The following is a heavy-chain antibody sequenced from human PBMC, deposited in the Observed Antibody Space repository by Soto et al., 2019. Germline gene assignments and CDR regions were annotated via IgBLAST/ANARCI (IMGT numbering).Heavy chain of an antibody. Sequence: ASVKVSCKASGYTFTSYVISWVRQAPGQGLEWMGWISAYNGNTNYAQKLQGRVTMTTDTSTSTAYMELRSLRSDDTAVYYCARLAGSGSYLANYYGMDVWGQGTTVTVSS. CDR1: GYTFTSYV. D-gene: IGHD1-26*01. CDR3: ARLAGSGSYLANYYGMDV. J-gene: IGHJ6*02. CDR2: ISAYNGNT. V-gene: IGHV1-18*04.